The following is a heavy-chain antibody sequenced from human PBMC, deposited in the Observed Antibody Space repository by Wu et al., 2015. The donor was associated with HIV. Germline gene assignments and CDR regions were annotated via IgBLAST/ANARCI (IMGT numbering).Heavy chain of an antibody. D-gene: IGHD2-2*02. CDR3: ARDVGIVVVPAAIRSARAFDI. V-gene: IGHV1-69*12. J-gene: IGHJ3*02. CDR2: IIPIFGTA. Sequence: QVQLVQSGAEVKKPGSSVKVSCKASGGTFSSYAISWVRQAPGQGLEWMGGIIPIFGTANYAQKFQGRVTITADESTSTAYMELSSLRSEDTAVYYCARDVGIVVVPAAIRSARAFDIWGQGTMVTVSS. CDR1: GGTFSSYA.